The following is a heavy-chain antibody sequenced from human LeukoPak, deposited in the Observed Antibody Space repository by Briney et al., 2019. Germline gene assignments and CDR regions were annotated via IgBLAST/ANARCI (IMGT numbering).Heavy chain of an antibody. V-gene: IGHV1-18*01. CDR3: ARVSYDYVWGSYRPNWFDP. CDR1: GGTFSSYA. Sequence: GASVNVSCKASGGTFSSYAISWVRQAPGQGLEWMGWISAYNGNTNYAQKLQGRVTMTTDTSTSTAYMELRSLRSDDTAVYYCARVSYDYVWGSYRPNWFDPWGQGTLVTVSS. CDR2: ISAYNGNT. D-gene: IGHD3-16*02. J-gene: IGHJ5*02.